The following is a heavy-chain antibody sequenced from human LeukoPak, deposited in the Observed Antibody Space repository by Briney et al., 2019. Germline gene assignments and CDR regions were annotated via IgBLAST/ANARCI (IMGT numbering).Heavy chain of an antibody. V-gene: IGHV4-59*01. CDR1: GGSISSYY. J-gene: IGHJ4*02. CDR3: ARSYGDYVYYFDY. D-gene: IGHD4-17*01. CDR2: IYYSGST. Sequence: SETLSLTCTVSGGSISSYYWSWIRQPPGKGLEWIGYIYYSGSTNYNPSLKSRATISVDTSKNQFSLKLSSVTAADTAVYYCARSYGDYVYYFDYWGQGTLVTVSS.